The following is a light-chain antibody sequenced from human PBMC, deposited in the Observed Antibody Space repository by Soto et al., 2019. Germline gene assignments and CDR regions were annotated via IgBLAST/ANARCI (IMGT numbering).Light chain of an antibody. J-gene: IGKJ4*01. CDR3: QQYNNWPLL. CDR2: GAS. CDR1: QSVSSN. Sequence: EIVMTQSPATLSVSPGERATLSCRASQSVSSNLAWYQQKPGQAPRLLIYGASTRATGIPGRFSGSGSGTEFTLTISSLQFEDFAVYYCQQYNNWPLLFGGGTKVEIK. V-gene: IGKV3-15*01.